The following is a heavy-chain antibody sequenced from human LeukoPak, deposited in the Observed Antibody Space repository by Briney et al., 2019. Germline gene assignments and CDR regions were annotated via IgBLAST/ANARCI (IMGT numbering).Heavy chain of an antibody. CDR2: INHSGST. Sequence: SETLSLTCAVYGGSFSGYYWSWIRQPPGKGLEWIGEINHSGSTNYNPSLKGRVTISVDTSKNQFSLKLSSVTAADTAVYYCARGDDYGVHFDPWGQGTLVTVSS. V-gene: IGHV4-34*01. CDR1: GGSFSGYY. J-gene: IGHJ5*02. CDR3: ARGDDYGVHFDP. D-gene: IGHD4-17*01.